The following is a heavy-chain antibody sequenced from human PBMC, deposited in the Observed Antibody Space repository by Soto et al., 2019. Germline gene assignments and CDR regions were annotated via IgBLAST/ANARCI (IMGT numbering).Heavy chain of an antibody. CDR3: ARDLCSGGSCYSNYYYYGMDV. J-gene: IGHJ6*02. CDR1: GDSVSSNSAA. D-gene: IGHD2-15*01. V-gene: IGHV6-1*01. CDR2: TYYRAKWYN. Sequence: LSQTLSLTCAISGDSVSSNSAAWNWIRQSPSRGLEWLGRTYYRAKWYNDYAVSVKSRITINPDTSKNQFSLQLNSVTPEDTAVYYCARDLCSGGSCYSNYYYYGMDVWGQGTTVTVSS.